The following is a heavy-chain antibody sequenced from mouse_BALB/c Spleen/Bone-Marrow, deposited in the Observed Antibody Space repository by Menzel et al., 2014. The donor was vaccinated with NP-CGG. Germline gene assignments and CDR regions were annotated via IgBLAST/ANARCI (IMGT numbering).Heavy chain of an antibody. CDR1: GFTFSSYA. V-gene: IGHV5-9-3*01. CDR2: ISSGGNYT. CDR3: ARYYGSSYDY. D-gene: IGHD1-1*01. Sequence: EVQGVESGGGLVKPGGSLKLSCAASGFTFSSYAMSWVRQTPEKRLEWVATISSGGNYTYYPDSVKGRSTISRDNAKNTLYLQMSSLRSEDTAMYYCARYYGSSYDYWGQGTTLTVSS. J-gene: IGHJ2*01.